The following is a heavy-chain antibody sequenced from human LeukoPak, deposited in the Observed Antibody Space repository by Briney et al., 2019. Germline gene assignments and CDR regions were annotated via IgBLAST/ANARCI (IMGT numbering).Heavy chain of an antibody. J-gene: IGHJ3*01. D-gene: IGHD5-12*01. CDR3: AKHQFAHNNGYDVRNAFDV. Sequence: GGSLRLSCVASGFTLSSYGMSWVRQAPGKGLEWVSTIGGNSVHIYYADSVKGRFSISRDNPKNTLYLQMSDLRAEDTAVYYCAKHQFAHNNGYDVRNAFDVWGQGTMVTVSS. V-gene: IGHV3-23*01. CDR2: IGGNSVHI. CDR1: GFTLSSYG.